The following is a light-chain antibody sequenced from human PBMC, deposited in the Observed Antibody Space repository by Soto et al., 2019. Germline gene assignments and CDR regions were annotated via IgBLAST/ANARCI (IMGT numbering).Light chain of an antibody. J-gene: IGLJ1*01. V-gene: IGLV2-14*01. CDR1: SSDVGGYNY. CDR3: SSYTTSNTRQIV. Sequence: QSVLTQPASVSGSPGQSITISCTGTSSDVGGYNYVSWYQQHPGIAPKFMTYDVSNRPSGVSNRSSGSKSGNTASLTISGLQAEDEADYYCSSYTTSNTRQIVFGTGTKVTVL. CDR2: DVS.